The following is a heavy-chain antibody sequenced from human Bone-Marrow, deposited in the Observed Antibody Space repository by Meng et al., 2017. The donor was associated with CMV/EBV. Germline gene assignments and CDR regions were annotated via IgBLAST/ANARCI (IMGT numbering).Heavy chain of an antibody. J-gene: IGHJ4*02. Sequence: GESLKISCAASGFAFSSYAMNWVRQSPGKGLQWVSSISGGGGSTYYADSVKGRFTISRDSSKNTLYLQMNALRAEDTALYYSAKATYYSDSSGYNHYFDYWGQGTLVTVSS. V-gene: IGHV3-23*01. CDR3: AKATYYSDSSGYNHYFDY. CDR2: ISGGGGST. CDR1: GFAFSSYA. D-gene: IGHD3-22*01.